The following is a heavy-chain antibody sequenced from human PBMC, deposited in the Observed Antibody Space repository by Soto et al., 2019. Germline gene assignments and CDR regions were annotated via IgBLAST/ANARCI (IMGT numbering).Heavy chain of an antibody. J-gene: IGHJ4*02. CDR1: GYTFTTYA. Sequence: QVQLVQSGAEEKKPGASVRVSCKASGYTFTTYAMHWVRQAPGQRLEWMGGINAGNGNTKYSQKFQGRVTITRDTSARTAYRELSSLRSEDTAVYYCARAVAVPADFDYWGQGTLVTVSS. CDR3: ARAVAVPADFDY. V-gene: IGHV1-3*05. D-gene: IGHD6-19*01. CDR2: INAGNGNT.